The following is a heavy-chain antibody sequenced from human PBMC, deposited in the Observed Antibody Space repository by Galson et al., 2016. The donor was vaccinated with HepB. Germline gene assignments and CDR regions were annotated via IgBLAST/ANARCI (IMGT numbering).Heavy chain of an antibody. V-gene: IGHV4-59*01. CDR3: AREDGGNGQGSDS. D-gene: IGHD4-23*01. J-gene: IGHJ4*02. CDR2: IYWSGIA. CDR1: GVSISSYY. Sequence: SETLSLTCTISGVSISSYYWSWIRQSPGKGLEWIGYIYWSGIARYNPSLKSRVTISVDTSKNQFSLKLNSVTAADTAVYYCAREDGGNGQGSDSWGQGTLVTVSS.